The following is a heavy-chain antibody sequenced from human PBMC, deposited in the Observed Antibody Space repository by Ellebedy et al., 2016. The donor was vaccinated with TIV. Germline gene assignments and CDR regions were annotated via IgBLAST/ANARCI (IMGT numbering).Heavy chain of an antibody. CDR1: GFTFSDYY. J-gene: IGHJ5*02. CDR3: AVGRPNYGDFPS. Sequence: GGSLRLSXAASGFTFSDYYMSWVRQAPGRGLEWVSVIYAGGTTDYVASVKGRFSISRDTSKNTLFLQMNSLRADDTAIYYCAVGRPNYGDFPSWGQGTPVTVSS. CDR2: IYAGGTT. V-gene: IGHV3-53*01. D-gene: IGHD4-17*01.